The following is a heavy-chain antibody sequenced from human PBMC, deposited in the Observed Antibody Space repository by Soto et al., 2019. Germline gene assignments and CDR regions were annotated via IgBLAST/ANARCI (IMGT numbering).Heavy chain of an antibody. Sequence: QVQLVQSGAEVKKPGASVKVSCKASGYTFTSYGISWVRQAPGQGLEWMGWISAYNGNTKYSREFQGRVTITRDTSASTAYMELSSLRSEDTAVYYCARERGKGPSTSWNWGQGTLVTVSS. CDR1: GYTFTSYG. V-gene: IGHV1-18*01. CDR3: ARERGKGPSTSWN. CDR2: ISAYNGNT. J-gene: IGHJ4*02. D-gene: IGHD6-13*01.